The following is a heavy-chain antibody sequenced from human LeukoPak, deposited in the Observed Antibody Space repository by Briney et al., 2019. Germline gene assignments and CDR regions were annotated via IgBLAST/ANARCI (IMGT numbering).Heavy chain of an antibody. J-gene: IGHJ4*02. D-gene: IGHD2-2*01. CDR1: GYTFSGYY. CDR2: INPDSGGT. Sequence: ASVKVSCKASGYTFSGYYLQWVRQAPGQGLEWMGWINPDSGGTEYAQRFQGRVTMTTDTSTSTAYMELRSLRSDDTAVYYCARETGAIYFDSWGQGTLVTVSS. CDR3: ARETGAIYFDS. V-gene: IGHV1-2*02.